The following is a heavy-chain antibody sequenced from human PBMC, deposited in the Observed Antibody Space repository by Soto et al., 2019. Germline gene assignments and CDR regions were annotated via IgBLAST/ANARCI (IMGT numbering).Heavy chain of an antibody. J-gene: IGHJ6*03. CDR3: ARDWSLKGYCSSTSCDLEGYYYYMDV. V-gene: IGHV3-64*01. CDR2: ISSNGGST. Sequence: GGSLRLSCAASGFTFSSYAMHCVRQAPGKGLEYVSAISSNGGSTYYANSVKGRFTISRDNSKNTLYLQMGSLRAEDMAVYYCARDWSLKGYCSSTSCDLEGYYYYMDVWGKGTTVTVSS. D-gene: IGHD2-2*01. CDR1: GFTFSSYA.